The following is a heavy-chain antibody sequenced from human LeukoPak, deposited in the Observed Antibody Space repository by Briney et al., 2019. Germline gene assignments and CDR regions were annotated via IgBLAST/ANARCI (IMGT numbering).Heavy chain of an antibody. V-gene: IGHV1-18*01. CDR1: GYPFTNYG. J-gene: IGHJ6*02. Sequence: ASVKVSCKASGYPFTNYGISWVRQAPGQGLEWIGWISAYNDNTNYAQKLQGRVTMTTDTSTNTAYMELRSLRSEDTAVYYCARPYLAYCGGDCPGPMDVWGQGTTVTVSS. CDR2: ISAYNDNT. D-gene: IGHD2-21*02. CDR3: ARPYLAYCGGDCPGPMDV.